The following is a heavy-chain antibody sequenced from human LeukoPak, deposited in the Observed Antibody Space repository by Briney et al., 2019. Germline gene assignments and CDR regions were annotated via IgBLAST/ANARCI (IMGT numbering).Heavy chain of an antibody. J-gene: IGHJ4*02. Sequence: PGRSLRLSCVASGFTFSNYAMNWVRQAPGKGLEWVSGVSGGGSSTYYADSVKGRFTISRDNSKNMLYLQMNSLRAEDTAVYYCAKDLYTSRYACCFDYWGQGTLVTVSS. CDR1: GFTFSNYA. D-gene: IGHD6-13*01. CDR3: AKDLYTSRYACCFDY. CDR2: VSGGGSST. V-gene: IGHV3-23*01.